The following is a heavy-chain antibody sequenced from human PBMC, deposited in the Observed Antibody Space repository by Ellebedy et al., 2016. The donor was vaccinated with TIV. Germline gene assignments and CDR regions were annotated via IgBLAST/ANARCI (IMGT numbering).Heavy chain of an antibody. CDR2: INKDGSEE. J-gene: IGHJ4*02. CDR3: VRGGARSSWYWRL. Sequence: GESLKISCAASEFAFDDDWMSWVRQAPGKGLEWVANINKDGSEEYYMDSVKGRFTISRDNTENSLFLEMSSLSAEDTAIYYCVRGGARSSWYWRLWGQGTLVTVSS. D-gene: IGHD2-8*02. CDR1: EFAFDDDW. V-gene: IGHV3-7*03.